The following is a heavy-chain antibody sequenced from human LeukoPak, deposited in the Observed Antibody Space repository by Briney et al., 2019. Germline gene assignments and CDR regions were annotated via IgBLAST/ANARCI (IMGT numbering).Heavy chain of an antibody. CDR2: ISGSTGST. CDR3: AKQKGVSWYTEEDY. J-gene: IGHJ4*02. D-gene: IGHD2-2*02. Sequence: GGSLRLSCAASGFTFSSYAISWVRQAPGKGLEWVSGISGSTGSTYYVDSVKGRFTISRDNSKNTLYLQMNSLRAEDTAVYYCAKQKGVSWYTEEDYWGQGTVVRVCS. CDR1: GFTFSSYA. V-gene: IGHV3-23*01.